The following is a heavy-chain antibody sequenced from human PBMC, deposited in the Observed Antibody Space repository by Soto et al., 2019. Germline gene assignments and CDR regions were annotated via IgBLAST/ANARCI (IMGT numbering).Heavy chain of an antibody. V-gene: IGHV4-59*01. Sequence: SETLSLTCTVSGGSISSYYWSWIRQPPGKGLEWIGYIYYSGSTNYNPSLKSRVTISVDTSKNQFSLKLSSVTAADTAVYYCARVTTLTTKTAGHYMDGWGKGTTVTVSS. J-gene: IGHJ6*03. D-gene: IGHD4-17*01. CDR2: IYYSGST. CDR3: ARVTTLTTKTAGHYMDG. CDR1: GGSISSYY.